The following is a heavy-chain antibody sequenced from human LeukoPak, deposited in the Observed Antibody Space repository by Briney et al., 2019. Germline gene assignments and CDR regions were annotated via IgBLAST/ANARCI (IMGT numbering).Heavy chain of an antibody. J-gene: IGHJ4*02. CDR1: GFTFADYA. Sequence: PGRSLRLSCTASGFTFADYAMSWVRQAPGKGLEWVGFLRRKAYSGTAEYAASVKGRFTISRDDSKSIAYLQMNSLKTEDTAVYYCTSNTYYFDHWGQGTLVTVPS. CDR2: LRRKAYSGTA. V-gene: IGHV3-49*04. CDR3: TSNTYYFDH. D-gene: IGHD2-21*01.